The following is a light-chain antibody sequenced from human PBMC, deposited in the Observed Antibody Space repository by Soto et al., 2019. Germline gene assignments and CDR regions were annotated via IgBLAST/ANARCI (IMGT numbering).Light chain of an antibody. V-gene: IGLV2-14*01. CDR1: SGDVGGYNY. J-gene: IGLJ1*01. Sequence: QYVLTQPASVSGSPGQSITISCTGTSGDVGGYNYVSWYQQHPDKAPKLMIYEVNNRPSGISNRFSGSKSGNTASLTISGLQAEDEADYYCSSYTSSNTLLYVFGTGTKVTVL. CDR2: EVN. CDR3: SSYTSSNTLLYV.